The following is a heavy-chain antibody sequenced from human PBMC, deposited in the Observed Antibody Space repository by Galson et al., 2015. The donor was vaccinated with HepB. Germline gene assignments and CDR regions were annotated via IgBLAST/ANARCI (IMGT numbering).Heavy chain of an antibody. V-gene: IGHV5-10-1*01. CDR2: IDPSDSYT. CDR1: GSSFTSYW. D-gene: IGHD6-19*01. J-gene: IGHJ6*02. CDR3: ARHSGGSQWLVYYYYGMDV. Sequence: QSGAEVKKPGESLRISCKGSGSSFTSYWISWVRQMPGKGLEWMGRIDPSDSYTNYSPSFQGHVTISADKSISTAYLQWSSLKASDTAMYYCARHSGGSQWLVYYYYGMDVWGQGTTVTVSS.